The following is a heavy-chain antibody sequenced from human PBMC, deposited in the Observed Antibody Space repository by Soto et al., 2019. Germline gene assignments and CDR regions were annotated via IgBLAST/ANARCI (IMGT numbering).Heavy chain of an antibody. V-gene: IGHV1-69*06. CDR1: GGTFSSYA. CDR3: ARANTAVAGDAFDI. Sequence: QVQLVQSGAEVKKPGSSVKVSCKASGGTFSSYAISWVRQAPGQGLEWMGGIIPIFRTANYAQNFQGRVTVTADKSASPAYMELSRLGSEDTAVYYCARANTAVAGDAFDIWGQGTMVTVSS. CDR2: IIPIFRTA. D-gene: IGHD5-18*01. J-gene: IGHJ3*02.